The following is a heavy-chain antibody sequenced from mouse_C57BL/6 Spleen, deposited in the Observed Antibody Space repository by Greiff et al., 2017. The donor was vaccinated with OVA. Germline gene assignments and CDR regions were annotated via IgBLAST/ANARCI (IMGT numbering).Heavy chain of an antibody. D-gene: IGHD1-1*01. V-gene: IGHV5-9-1*02. Sequence: EVQGVESGEGLVKPGGSLKLSCAASGFTFSSYAMSWVRQTPEKRLEWVAYISSGGDYIYYADTVKGRFTISRDNARNTLYLQMSSLKSEDTAMYYCTRGSYGSSLYWYFDVWGTGTTVTVSS. CDR3: TRGSYGSSLYWYFDV. J-gene: IGHJ1*03. CDR1: GFTFSSYA. CDR2: ISSGGDYI.